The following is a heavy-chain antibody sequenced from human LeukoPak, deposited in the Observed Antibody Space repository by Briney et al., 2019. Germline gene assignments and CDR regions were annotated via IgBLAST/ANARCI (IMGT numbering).Heavy chain of an antibody. J-gene: IGHJ4*02. CDR1: GGTLSSYA. CDR3: ASAKYYYDSSGYYYFDY. Sequence: GASVKVSCKASGGTLSSYAISGVRQAPGRGREGMGGIIPIFGTANYAQKFQGRVTITTDESTSTAYMELSSLRSEDTAVYYCASAKYYYDSSGYYYFDYWGQGTLVTVSS. V-gene: IGHV1-69*05. D-gene: IGHD3-22*01. CDR2: IIPIFGTA.